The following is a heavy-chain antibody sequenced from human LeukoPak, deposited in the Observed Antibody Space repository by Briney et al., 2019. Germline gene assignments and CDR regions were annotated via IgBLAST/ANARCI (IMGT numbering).Heavy chain of an antibody. Sequence: EASVKVSCKASGGTFSSYAISWVRQAPGQGLEWMGGIIPIFGTANYAQKFQGRVTITTDESTSTAYMELSSLRSEDTAVYYCARGGGPHSSSWLAYYFDYWGQGTLVTVSS. CDR1: GGTFSSYA. CDR3: ARGGGPHSSSWLAYYFDY. CDR2: IIPIFGTA. D-gene: IGHD6-13*01. J-gene: IGHJ4*02. V-gene: IGHV1-69*05.